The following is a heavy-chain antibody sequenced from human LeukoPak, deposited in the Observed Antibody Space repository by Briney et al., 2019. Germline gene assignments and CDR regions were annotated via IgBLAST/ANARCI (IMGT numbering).Heavy chain of an antibody. J-gene: IGHJ6*02. CDR2: VRGENYGSTT. CDR1: GFRFGDYP. V-gene: IGHV3-49*04. D-gene: IGHD3-16*02. CDR3: TSTSYYDYVWGSYRPQNYYYGMDV. Sequence: GGSLRLSCRGSGFRFGDYPVSWVRQAPGKGLEWVGLVRGENYGSTTEYAASVKGRFTMSRDDSKSIAYLQMNSLITEDTAVYYCTSTSYYDYVWGSYRPQNYYYGMDVWGQGTTVTVSS.